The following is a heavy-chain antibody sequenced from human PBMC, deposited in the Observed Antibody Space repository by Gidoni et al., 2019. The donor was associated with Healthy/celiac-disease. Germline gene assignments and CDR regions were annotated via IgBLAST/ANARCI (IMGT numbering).Heavy chain of an antibody. CDR2: ISWNSGSR. Sequence: EVQLVESGGGLVQPGRSLRLSCAASGFTFDDYAMHWVRQAPGKGLEWVSVISWNSGSRGYADSVKGRFTISRDNAKNSLYLQMNSLRAEDTALYHCARARRGYSYGDNWFDPWGQGTLVTVSS. D-gene: IGHD5-18*01. V-gene: IGHV3-9*01. J-gene: IGHJ5*02. CDR1: GFTFDDYA. CDR3: ARARRGYSYGDNWFDP.